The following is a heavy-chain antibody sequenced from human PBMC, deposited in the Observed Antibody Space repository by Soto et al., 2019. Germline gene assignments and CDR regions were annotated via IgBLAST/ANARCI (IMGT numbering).Heavy chain of an antibody. CDR1: GGSITIGGYC. D-gene: IGHD3-10*01. J-gene: IGHJ5*02. V-gene: IGHV4-30-2*01. CDR2: ICHSGNT. CDR3: ARVWFGESSWFDP. Sequence: QLQLQESGSGLVKPSQTLSLTCTVSGGSITIGGYCWSWIRQPPGQGLEWIGYICHSGNTYYNPSLKSRVTTPLDRSKTQFSLNVSSVTAADTAVYYCARVWFGESSWFDPWGQGTLVTVSS.